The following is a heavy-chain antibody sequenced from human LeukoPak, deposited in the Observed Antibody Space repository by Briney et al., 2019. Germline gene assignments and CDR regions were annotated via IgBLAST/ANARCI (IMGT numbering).Heavy chain of an antibody. CDR3: ARIPRYSYGPWADFDY. J-gene: IGHJ4*02. CDR2: INHSGST. D-gene: IGHD5-18*01. Sequence: SETLSLTCAVYGGSFSGYYWSWIRQPPGKGLEWIGEINHSGSTNYNPSLKSRVTISVDTSKNQFSLKLSSVTAADTAVYYCARIPRYSYGPWADFDYWGQGTLVTVSS. CDR1: GGSFSGYY. V-gene: IGHV4-34*01.